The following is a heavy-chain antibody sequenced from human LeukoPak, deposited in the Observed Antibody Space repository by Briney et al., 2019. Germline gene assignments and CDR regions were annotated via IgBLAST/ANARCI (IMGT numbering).Heavy chain of an antibody. CDR2: IWYDGSNK. Sequence: GGSLRLSCAASGFTFSSYGMHWVRQAPGKGLEWVAVIWYDGSNKYYADSVKGRFTISRDNSKNTLYLQMNSLRAEDTAVYYCARDQQTVGPTVTTRGAFDIWGQGTMVTVSS. D-gene: IGHD4-17*01. V-gene: IGHV3-33*01. CDR3: ARDQQTVGPTVTTRGAFDI. CDR1: GFTFSSYG. J-gene: IGHJ3*02.